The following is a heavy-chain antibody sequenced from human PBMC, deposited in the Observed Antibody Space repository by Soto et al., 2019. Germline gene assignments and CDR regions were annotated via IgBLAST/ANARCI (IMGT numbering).Heavy chain of an antibody. Sequence: EVQLVESGGGLMQPGGSLRLSCAASGFTVSGNYMSWVRQAPGKGLEWVSVIYSDGSRYYGDSVKGRFTISRDNWKNTLDLQMNSLRAEDTAVDYCARGHCVGTSGGGALDYWGQGTLVIVS. V-gene: IGHV3-53*01. CDR3: ARGHCVGTSGGGALDY. J-gene: IGHJ4*02. CDR2: IYSDGSR. CDR1: GFTVSGNY. D-gene: IGHD2-21*01.